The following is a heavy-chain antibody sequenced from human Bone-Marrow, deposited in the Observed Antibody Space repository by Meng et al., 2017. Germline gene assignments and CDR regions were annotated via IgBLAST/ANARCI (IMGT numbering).Heavy chain of an antibody. CDR3: ARLAGWPIRYFDWSHDY. D-gene: IGHD3-9*01. CDR1: GYSFTSYW. V-gene: IGHV5-51*01. J-gene: IGHJ4*02. Sequence: GESLKISCKGSGYSFTSYWIGWVRQMPGKGLEWMGIIYPGDSDTRYSPSFQGQVTISADKSISTAYLQWSSLKASDTAMYYCARLAGWPIRYFDWSHDYWGQGTLVTVSS. CDR2: IYPGDSDT.